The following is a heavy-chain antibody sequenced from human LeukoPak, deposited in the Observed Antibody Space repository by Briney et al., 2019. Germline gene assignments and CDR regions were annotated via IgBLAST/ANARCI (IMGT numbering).Heavy chain of an antibody. Sequence: GGSLRLSCAASGFTFSSYAMNWVRQAPGKGLEWVSSISSSSSYIYYADSVKGRFTISRDNAKNSLYLQMNSLRAEDTAVYYCARDACRDGYNCYAFDIWGQGTMVTVSS. V-gene: IGHV3-21*01. CDR3: ARDACRDGYNCYAFDI. CDR2: ISSSSSYI. J-gene: IGHJ3*02. D-gene: IGHD5-24*01. CDR1: GFTFSSYA.